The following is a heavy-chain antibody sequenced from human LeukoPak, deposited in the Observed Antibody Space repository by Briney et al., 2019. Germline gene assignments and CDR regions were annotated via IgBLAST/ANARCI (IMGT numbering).Heavy chain of an antibody. D-gene: IGHD2-15*01. CDR3: ARGYCSGGSCYSLTPWFDP. J-gene: IGHJ5*02. CDR1: GFIFNNYG. Sequence: GGSLRLSCAASGFIFNNYGLIWVRQAPGKGLEWVSAISNDGGGTQYADFVEGRFTISRDNSKNTLYLQMNSLRAEDTAVYYCARGYCSGGSCYSLTPWFDPWGQGTLVTVSS. V-gene: IGHV3-23*01. CDR2: ISNDGGGT.